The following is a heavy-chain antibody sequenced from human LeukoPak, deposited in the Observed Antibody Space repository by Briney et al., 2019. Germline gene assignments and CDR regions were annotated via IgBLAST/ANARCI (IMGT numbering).Heavy chain of an antibody. CDR3: ARWRGSTSERSDY. J-gene: IGHJ4*02. V-gene: IGHV3-7*01. Sequence: GPTLRNPKRASRSTCRERWKTWVREASGKGLEWEANIKQDGSAKYYVDSVKGRFTISRDNAKNSLYLQMDSLRVEDTATYYCARWRGSTSERSDYWGQGTLVTVSS. D-gene: IGHD2-2*01. CDR1: RSTCRERW. CDR2: IKQDGSAK.